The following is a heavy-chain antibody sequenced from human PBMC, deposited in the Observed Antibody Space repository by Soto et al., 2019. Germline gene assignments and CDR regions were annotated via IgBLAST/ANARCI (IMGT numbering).Heavy chain of an antibody. V-gene: IGHV4-30-4*01. CDR1: GGSISSGDYY. Sequence: SETLSLTCTVSGGSISSGDYYWSWIRQPPGKGLEWIGNIYYSGSAFYTPSLSSRVSMSIDTSRNQFSLKLSSVTAADTAVYYCARERPDGARLDPWGQGTLVTVSS. CDR2: IYYSGSA. D-gene: IGHD6-6*01. J-gene: IGHJ5*02. CDR3: ARERPDGARLDP.